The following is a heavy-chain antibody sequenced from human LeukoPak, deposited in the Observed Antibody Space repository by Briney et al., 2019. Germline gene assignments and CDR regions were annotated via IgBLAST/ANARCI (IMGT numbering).Heavy chain of an antibody. CDR1: GGTFSGYY. V-gene: IGHV4-34*01. J-gene: IGHJ4*02. Sequence: SETLSLTCAVYGGTFSGYYWSWIRQPPGQGLEWIGEINHSGSTNYNTSHTSRVTISVDTSKNQFSLKLSFVTAADTAVYYCARGRWVRQSFDYWGQGTLVTVSS. D-gene: IGHD5-12*01. CDR2: INHSGST. CDR3: ARGRWVRQSFDY.